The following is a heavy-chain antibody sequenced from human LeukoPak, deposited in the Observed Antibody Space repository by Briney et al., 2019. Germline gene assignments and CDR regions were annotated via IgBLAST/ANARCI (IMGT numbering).Heavy chain of an antibody. Sequence: KSGGSLRLSCAASGFTFSNAWMSWVRQAPGKGLEWVGRIKSKTDGGTTDYAAHVKGRFTISRDDSKNTLYLQMNSLKTEDTAVYYCTTFLWYSSDYFDYWGQGTLVTLSS. V-gene: IGHV3-15*01. CDR2: IKSKTDGGTT. D-gene: IGHD6-19*01. CDR3: TTFLWYSSDYFDY. CDR1: GFTFSNAW. J-gene: IGHJ4*02.